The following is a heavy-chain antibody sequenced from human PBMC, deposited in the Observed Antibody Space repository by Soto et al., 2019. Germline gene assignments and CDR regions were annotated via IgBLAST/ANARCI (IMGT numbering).Heavy chain of an antibody. J-gene: IGHJ4*02. V-gene: IGHV3-23*01. CDR1: GFTFSSYS. Sequence: EVQLLESGGNLVQPGGSMRLSCAASGFTFSSYSMSWVRQAPGKGLEWVSGITGSGGNTFYADSVKGRFTISRDNSRNTLSLQMKSLKVEYTAVYYCAIDRIFSSSCGVFDYWGQGTLVTVSS. D-gene: IGHD2-2*01. CDR3: AIDRIFSSSCGVFDY. CDR2: ITGSGGNT.